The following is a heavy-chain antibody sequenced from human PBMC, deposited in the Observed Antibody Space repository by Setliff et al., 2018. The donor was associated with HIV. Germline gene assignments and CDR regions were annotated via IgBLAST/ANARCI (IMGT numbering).Heavy chain of an antibody. CDR2: IFYTGST. J-gene: IGHJ4*02. CDR1: GDSIGSYY. V-gene: IGHV4-59*08. D-gene: IGHD3-3*01. CDR3: GRQVPVPGVAVTPIDY. Sequence: SETLSLTCTVSGDSIGSYYWTWLRQFPGKGLEWIGFIFYTGSTTYNPSLNSRVTISADTSRNQFTLKLSSVTAADTAVYYCGRQVPVPGVAVTPIDYWGQGTLVTVSS.